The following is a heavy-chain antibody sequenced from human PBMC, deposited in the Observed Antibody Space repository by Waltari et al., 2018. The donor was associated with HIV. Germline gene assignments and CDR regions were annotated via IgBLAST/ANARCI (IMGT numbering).Heavy chain of an antibody. D-gene: IGHD3-10*01. CDR1: GYSFTSYW. CDR3: ARLGSYGSGSRPFFFDY. V-gene: IGHV5-51*03. J-gene: IGHJ4*02. Sequence: VQLLQSGAEVKKPGESLKIHCKGSGYSFTSYWIPRVRQMPGKGLEWMGIIYPGDSDTKYSPSFQGQVTISADKSITTAYLQWRSLEASDSAIYYCARLGSYGSGSRPFFFDYWGQGTLVTVSS. CDR2: IYPGDSDT.